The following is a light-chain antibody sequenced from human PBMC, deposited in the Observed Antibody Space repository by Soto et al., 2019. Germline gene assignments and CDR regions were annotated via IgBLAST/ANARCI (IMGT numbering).Light chain of an antibody. V-gene: IGKV3-20*01. J-gene: IGKJ1*01. CDR3: HLYGTLWT. CDR2: DVS. CDR1: QSVSSNY. Sequence: EIVLTQSPGTLSLSPGERVTLSCRASQSVSSNYLAWYQQKPGQAPRLLIYDVSRRAAGIPDRFSGSGSGTDFTLTISRLEPEDFAVYYCHLYGTLWTFGQGTKVEIK.